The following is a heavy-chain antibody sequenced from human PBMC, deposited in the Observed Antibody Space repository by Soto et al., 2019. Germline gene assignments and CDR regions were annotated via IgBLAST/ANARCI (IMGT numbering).Heavy chain of an antibody. Sequence: PGGSLRLSCAASGFTFSSYGMHWVRQAPGKGLEWVAVISYDGSNKYYADSVKGRFTISRDNSKNTLYLQMNSLRAEDTAVYYCAKDIGQLADIYFDYWGQGTLVTVSS. D-gene: IGHD6-6*01. J-gene: IGHJ4*02. V-gene: IGHV3-30*18. CDR2: ISYDGSNK. CDR1: GFTFSSYG. CDR3: AKDIGQLADIYFDY.